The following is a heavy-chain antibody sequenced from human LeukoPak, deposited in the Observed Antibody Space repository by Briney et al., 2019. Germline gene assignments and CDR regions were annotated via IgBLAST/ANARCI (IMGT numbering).Heavy chain of an antibody. CDR3: VAGYYDILTGYDPGYYGMDA. J-gene: IGHJ6*02. V-gene: IGHV3-21*01. D-gene: IGHD3-9*01. CDR2: ISSSSSYI. CDR1: GFTFSSYS. Sequence: GGSLRLSCAASGFTFSSYSMNWVRQAPGKGLEWVSSISSSSSYIYYADSVKGRFTISRDNAKNSLYLQMNSLRAEDTAVYYCVAGYYDILTGYDPGYYGMDAWGQGTTVTVSS.